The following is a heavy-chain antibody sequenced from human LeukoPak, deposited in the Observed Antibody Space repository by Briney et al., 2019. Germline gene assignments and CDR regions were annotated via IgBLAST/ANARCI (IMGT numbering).Heavy chain of an antibody. CDR3: ARAPSGWHATDV. Sequence: PGGSLRLSCAASGFTFSSYWMHWVRQAPGKGLVWVSRINSDGSSTSYADSVKGRFTISRDDAKNTLYLQMNSLRAEDTAVYYCARAPSGWHATDVWGQGTTVTVSS. CDR2: INSDGSST. D-gene: IGHD6-19*01. CDR1: GFTFSSYW. V-gene: IGHV3-74*01. J-gene: IGHJ6*02.